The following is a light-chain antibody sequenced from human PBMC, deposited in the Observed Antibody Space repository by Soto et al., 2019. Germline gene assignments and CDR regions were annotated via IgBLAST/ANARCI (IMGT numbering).Light chain of an antibody. CDR1: QCITRN. CDR3: QQYGTWPLT. V-gene: IGKV1-39*01. Sequence: EIQMTQAPSSLSASVGHRDTITCLVSQCITRNLNWYRQKPGKAPKLLIYAASSLQSGVPSRFSGSGSATDFSLAISRLEPEDFAVYFCQQYGTWPLTLGGGTKVDIK. CDR2: AAS. J-gene: IGKJ4*01.